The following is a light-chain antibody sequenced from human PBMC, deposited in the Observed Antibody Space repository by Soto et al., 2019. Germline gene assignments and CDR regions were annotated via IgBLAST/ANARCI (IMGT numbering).Light chain of an antibody. CDR1: QSVSSY. CDR2: DAS. V-gene: IGKV3-11*01. CDR3: QQRSTFT. Sequence: EIVLTQSPATLSLSPGERATLSCRTSQSVSSYLAWYQQKPGQAPRLLIYDASNRATGIPARFSGSGSGTAFHLTISSLEPEDFAVYYCQQRSTFTFGQGTRLEIK. J-gene: IGKJ5*01.